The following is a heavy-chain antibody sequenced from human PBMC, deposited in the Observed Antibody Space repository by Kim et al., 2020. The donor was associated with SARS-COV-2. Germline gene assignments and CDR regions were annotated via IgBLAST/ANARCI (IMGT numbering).Heavy chain of an antibody. J-gene: IGHJ4*02. CDR2: T. D-gene: IGHD4-17*01. V-gene: IGHV3-53*01. CDR3: ARGYGDYYFDY. Sequence: TYYADSVKGRFTISRDNSKNTLYLQMNSLGAEDTAVYFCARGYGDYYFDYWGQGTLVTVSS.